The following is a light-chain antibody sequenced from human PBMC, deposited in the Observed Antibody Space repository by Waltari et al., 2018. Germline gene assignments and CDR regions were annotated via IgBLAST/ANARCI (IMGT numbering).Light chain of an antibody. CDR1: ESLLHRNGYTY. CDR3: MQALQSPPA. CDR2: LGS. Sequence: DIVMTHSPLSLPVTPGEPASISCRSSESLLHRNGYTYLFWYLQKPGQSPQLLIYLGSNRASGVPDRFSGTGAGTDFTRKISRVEAEDVGVYYCMQALQSPPAFGGGTKVEIK. V-gene: IGKV2-28*01. J-gene: IGKJ4*01.